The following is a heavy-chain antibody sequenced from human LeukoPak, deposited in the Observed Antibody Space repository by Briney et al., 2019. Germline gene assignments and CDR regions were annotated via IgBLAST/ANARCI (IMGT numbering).Heavy chain of an antibody. D-gene: IGHD6-19*01. CDR2: ISSSSSYI. CDR3: ARVGRVSSGWYY. CDR1: GFTFSSYS. J-gene: IGHJ4*02. Sequence: GGSLRLSCEASGFTFSSYSMNWVRQALGKGLEWVSSISSSSSYIYYADSLKGRFTISRDNAKNTLYLQMNSLRAEDTAVYYRARVGRVSSGWYYWGQGTLVTVSS. V-gene: IGHV3-21*01.